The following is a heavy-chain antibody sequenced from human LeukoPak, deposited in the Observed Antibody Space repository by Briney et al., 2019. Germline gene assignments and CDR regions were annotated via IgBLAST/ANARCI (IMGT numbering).Heavy chain of an antibody. CDR1: GDSISIYV. CDR2: IHYNGST. D-gene: IGHD2/OR15-2a*01. Sequence: SETLSLTCTVSGDSISIYVWSWIRQPPGKGLEWIGYIHYNGSTNYSPSLKSRVTISMDTSDNQFSLKMRSVTAADTAMYYCAIHNEIVALAQRGDWFDPWGQGTLVTVSS. J-gene: IGHJ5*02. V-gene: IGHV4-59*08. CDR3: AIHNEIVALAQRGDWFDP.